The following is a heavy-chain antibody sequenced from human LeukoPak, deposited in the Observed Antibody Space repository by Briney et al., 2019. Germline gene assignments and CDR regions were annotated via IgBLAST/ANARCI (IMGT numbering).Heavy chain of an antibody. CDR2: IYYSGST. D-gene: IGHD1-26*01. V-gene: IGHV4-59*08. CDR1: GGSISSYY. J-gene: IGHJ5*02. Sequence: SETLSPTCTVSGGSISSYYWSWIRQPPGKGPEWIGYIYYSGSTNDNPSLKSRVTISVDTSKNQFSLKERSVTAADTAVYYCARHESGRSAWFDPWGQGTLVTVSS. CDR3: ARHESGRSAWFDP.